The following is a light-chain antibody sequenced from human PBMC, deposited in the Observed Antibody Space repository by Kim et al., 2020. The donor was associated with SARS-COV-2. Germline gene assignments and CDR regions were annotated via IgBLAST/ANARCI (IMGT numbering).Light chain of an antibody. CDR3: QHYDSYPPT. Sequence: DIQMTQSPSTLSASVGDRVTITCRASQSINVWLAWYQQKPGKAPKLLIYKAFSLESGVPSRFSGSGSGTEFTLTISNLQPDDSATYYCQHYDSYPPTFGGGTKVDIK. V-gene: IGKV1-5*03. J-gene: IGKJ4*01. CDR2: KAF. CDR1: QSINVW.